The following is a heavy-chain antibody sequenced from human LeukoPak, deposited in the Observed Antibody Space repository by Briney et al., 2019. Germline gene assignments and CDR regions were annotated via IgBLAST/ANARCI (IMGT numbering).Heavy chain of an antibody. D-gene: IGHD3-9*01. CDR1: GYTLTELS. CDR3: ATVGRYFGWSDAFDI. CDR2: FDPEDGET. J-gene: IGHJ3*02. Sequence: GASVKVSCKVSGYTLTELSMHWVRQAPGKGLEWMGGFDPEDGETIYAQKFQGRVTMTEETSTDTDYMELSSMRSEDTAVYYCATVGRYFGWSDAFDIWGQGTMVTVSS. V-gene: IGHV1-24*01.